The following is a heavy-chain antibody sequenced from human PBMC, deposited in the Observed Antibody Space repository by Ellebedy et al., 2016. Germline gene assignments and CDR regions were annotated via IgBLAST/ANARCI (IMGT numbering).Heavy chain of an antibody. D-gene: IGHD3-16*02. CDR3: AKGSYRENWYFDL. V-gene: IGHV3-23*01. J-gene: IGHJ2*01. CDR2: ISGSGGST. CDR1: GFTFSSYA. Sequence: GESLKISXAASGFTFSSYAMSWVRQAPGKGLEWVSAISGSGGSTYYADSVKGRFTISRDNSKNTLYLQMNSLRAEDTAVYYCAKGSYRENWYFDLWGRGTLVTVSS.